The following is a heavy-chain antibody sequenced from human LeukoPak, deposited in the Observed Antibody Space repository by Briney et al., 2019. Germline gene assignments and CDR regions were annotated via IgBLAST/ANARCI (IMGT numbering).Heavy chain of an antibody. D-gene: IGHD3-10*01. CDR2: IYYSGST. Sequence: SETLSLTCTVSGGSITTYYGTWIRQSPGKGLEWIGYIYYSGSTTYNPSLKSRVTISVDTSKSQFSLRLNSVTAPDTAIYYCARARAGSGGIDYWGQGTLVTVSS. CDR1: GGSITTYY. V-gene: IGHV4-59*01. J-gene: IGHJ4*02. CDR3: ARARAGSGGIDY.